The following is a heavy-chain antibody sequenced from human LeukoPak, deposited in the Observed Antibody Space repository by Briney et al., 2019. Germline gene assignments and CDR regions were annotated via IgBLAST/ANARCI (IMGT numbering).Heavy chain of an antibody. CDR2: IIPIFGIA. Sequence: EASVKVSCKASGGTFSSYAISWVRQAPGQGLEWMGRIIPIFGIANYAQKFQGRVTITADKSTSTAYMELSSLRSEDTAVYYCARDLDIVVVPAAYNWFDPWGQGTLVTVSS. V-gene: IGHV1-69*04. CDR1: GGTFSSYA. J-gene: IGHJ5*02. D-gene: IGHD2-2*03. CDR3: ARDLDIVVVPAAYNWFDP.